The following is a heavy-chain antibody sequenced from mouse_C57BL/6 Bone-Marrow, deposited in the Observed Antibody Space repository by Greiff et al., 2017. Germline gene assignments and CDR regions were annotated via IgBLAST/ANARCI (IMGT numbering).Heavy chain of an antibody. Sequence: QVQLQQPGAELVKPGASVKMSCKASGYTFTSYWITWVKQRPGQGLEWIGDIYPGSGSTNYNEKFKSKATLTVETSSSTAYMQISSLTSEDSAVYYCARPYYSNYWYFDVWGTGTTVTVSS. CDR2: IYPGSGST. CDR1: GYTFTSYW. J-gene: IGHJ1*03. V-gene: IGHV1-55*01. D-gene: IGHD2-5*01. CDR3: ARPYYSNYWYFDV.